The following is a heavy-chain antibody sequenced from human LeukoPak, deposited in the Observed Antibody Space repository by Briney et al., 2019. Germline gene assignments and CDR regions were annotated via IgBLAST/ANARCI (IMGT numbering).Heavy chain of an antibody. D-gene: IGHD5-18*01. CDR3: ARGGDTVGDY. CDR2: IIPIFGTA. CDR1: GGTFSSYA. Sequence: ASVKVSCKASGGTFSSYAISWVRQAPGQGLEWMGGIIPIFGTANYAQKLQGRVTMTTDTSTSTAYMELRSLRSDDTAVYYCARGGDTVGDYWGQGTLVTVSS. V-gene: IGHV1-69*05. J-gene: IGHJ4*02.